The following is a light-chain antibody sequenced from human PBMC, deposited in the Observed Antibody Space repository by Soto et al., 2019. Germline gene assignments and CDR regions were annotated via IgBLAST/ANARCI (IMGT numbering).Light chain of an antibody. J-gene: IGLJ1*01. CDR3: SSYAGSVYV. CDR2: EVS. Sequence: QSVLTQPPSASGSPGQSVTISCTGTSIDVGGYNYVSWYQQHPGKVPKLIIFEVSQRPSGVPDRYSGSKSGNTASLTVSGLQAEDEADYYCSSYAGSVYVFGTGTKVTVL. CDR1: SIDVGGYNY. V-gene: IGLV2-8*01.